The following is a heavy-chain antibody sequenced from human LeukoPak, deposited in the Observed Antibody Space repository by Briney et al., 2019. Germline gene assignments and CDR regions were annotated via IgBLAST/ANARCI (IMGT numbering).Heavy chain of an antibody. CDR1: GFIFSSYF. J-gene: IGHJ4*02. D-gene: IGHD4-17*01. CDR3: AKHYGDYTSYFDY. CDR2: ISGYGSGT. V-gene: IGHV3-23*01. Sequence: PGGSLILSCAASGFIFSSYFMTWVRQAPGKGLEWVSGISGYGSGTHYADSVKGRFTISRDNSRSTLYLQMNSLRVEDTAVYYCAKHYGDYTSYFDYWGQGTLVTVSS.